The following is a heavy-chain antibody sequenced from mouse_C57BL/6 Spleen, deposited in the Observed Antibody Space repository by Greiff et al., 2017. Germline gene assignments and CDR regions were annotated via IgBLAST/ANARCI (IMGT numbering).Heavy chain of an antibody. J-gene: IGHJ3*01. CDR3: TGPHYYGSAWFAY. V-gene: IGHV6-3*01. CDR1: GFTFSNYW. Sequence: EVMLVESGGGLVQPGGSMKLSCVASGFTFSNYWMNWVRQSPEKGLEWVAQIRLKSDNYATHYAESVKGRFTISRDDSKSSVYLQMNNLRAEDTGIYYCTGPHYYGSAWFAYWGQGTLVTVSA. CDR2: IRLKSDNYAT. D-gene: IGHD1-1*01.